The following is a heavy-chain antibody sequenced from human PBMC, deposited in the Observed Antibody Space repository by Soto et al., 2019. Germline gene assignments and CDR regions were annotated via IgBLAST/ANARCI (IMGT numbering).Heavy chain of an antibody. D-gene: IGHD2-2*02. CDR1: GFTFSSYA. V-gene: IGHV3-23*01. J-gene: IGHJ4*02. Sequence: GSLRLSCAASGFTFSSYAMSWVRQAPGKGLEWVSAISGSGGSTYYADSVKGRFTISRDNSKNTLYLQMNSLRAEDTAVYYCAKEMAYCSSTSCYTGFDYWGQGTLVTVSS. CDR2: ISGSGGST. CDR3: AKEMAYCSSTSCYTGFDY.